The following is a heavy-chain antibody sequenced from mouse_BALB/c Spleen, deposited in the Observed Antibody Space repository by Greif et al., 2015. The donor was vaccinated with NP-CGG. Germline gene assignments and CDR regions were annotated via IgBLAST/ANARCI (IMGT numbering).Heavy chain of an antibody. CDR1: GYAFTNYL. Sequence: QVQLQQSGAELVRPGTSVKVSCKASGYAFTNYLIEWVKQRPGQGLEWIGVINPGSGGTNYNEKFKGKATLTADKSSSTAYMQRSSRTADDSAVYFSARGVTAYWGQGTLVTVSA. CDR2: INPGSGGT. CDR3: ARGVTAY. J-gene: IGHJ3*01. V-gene: IGHV1-54*01. D-gene: IGHD2-1*01.